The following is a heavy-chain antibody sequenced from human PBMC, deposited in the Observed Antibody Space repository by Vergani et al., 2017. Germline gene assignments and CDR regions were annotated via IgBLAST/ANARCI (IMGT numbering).Heavy chain of an antibody. D-gene: IGHD6-13*01. Sequence: EVQLVESGGGLVKPGGSLRLSCAASGFTFSSYSMNWVRQAPGQGLEWVSSISSSSSYIYYADSVKGRFTISRDNAKNSLYLQMNSLRAEDTAVYYCARASSWYTFGFDYWGQGTLVTVSS. V-gene: IGHV3-21*01. CDR3: ARASSWYTFGFDY. CDR1: GFTFSSYS. CDR2: ISSSSSYI. J-gene: IGHJ4*02.